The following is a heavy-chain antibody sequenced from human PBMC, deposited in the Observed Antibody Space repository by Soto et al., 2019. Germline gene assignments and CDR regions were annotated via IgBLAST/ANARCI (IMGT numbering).Heavy chain of an antibody. D-gene: IGHD2-15*01. J-gene: IGHJ4*02. Sequence: QVQLQESGPGLVKPSQTLSLTCTVSGGSISSGDYYWSWIRQPPGKGLEWIGYIYYSGSTYYNPSLQTRVTSPAATSKNQSSLQLSSVTAADTAVYYCARDGEYGSGGSCYGGVVYWGPGTLVTVSS. V-gene: IGHV4-30-4*01. CDR2: IYYSGST. CDR1: GGSISSGDYY. CDR3: ARDGEYGSGGSCYGGVVY.